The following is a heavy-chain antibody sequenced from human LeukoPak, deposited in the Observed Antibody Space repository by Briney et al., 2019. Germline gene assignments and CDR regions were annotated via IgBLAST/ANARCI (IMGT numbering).Heavy chain of an antibody. CDR3: ARGYSSSYRIDY. D-gene: IGHD6-6*01. CDR1: GFTFSNYW. CDR2: INPDGSST. J-gene: IGHJ4*02. V-gene: IGHV3-74*01. Sequence: GGSLRLACAASGFTFSNYWMHWVRQVAGAGLVWVSRINPDGSSTTYADSVKGRFTISRDNAKNTLYLQMSSLSAEDTAVYYCARGYSSSYRIDYWGQGTLVTVSS.